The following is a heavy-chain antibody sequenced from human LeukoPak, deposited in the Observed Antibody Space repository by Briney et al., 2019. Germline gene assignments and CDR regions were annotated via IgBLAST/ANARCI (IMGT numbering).Heavy chain of an antibody. CDR1: GFTFSSYS. J-gene: IGHJ6*02. CDR3: ANILPPRGLQKDYYYYYGMDV. D-gene: IGHD3-9*01. Sequence: GGSLRLSCAASGFTFSSYSMNWVRQAPGKGLEWVSYISRSGSSTYYADSAEGRFIISRDNAKNLLHLQMNGLRDEDTAVYYCANILPPRGLQKDYYYYYGMDVWGQGTTVTVSS. CDR2: ISRSGSST. V-gene: IGHV3-48*02.